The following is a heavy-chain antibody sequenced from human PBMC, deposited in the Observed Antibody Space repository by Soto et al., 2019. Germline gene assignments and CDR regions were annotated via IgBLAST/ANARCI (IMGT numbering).Heavy chain of an antibody. J-gene: IGHJ4*02. CDR3: AKDAGWLHHY. D-gene: IGHD5-12*01. V-gene: IGHV3-23*01. CDR1: GFSISTSG. Sequence: GSLRLSCAASGFSISTSGMSWVRQAPGKGLEWISGVRSSGGITYYTDSVKGRFTISRDNSNNTLYLQMNSLRAEDTAVYYCAKDAGWLHHYWGQGTLVTVSS. CDR2: VRSSGGIT.